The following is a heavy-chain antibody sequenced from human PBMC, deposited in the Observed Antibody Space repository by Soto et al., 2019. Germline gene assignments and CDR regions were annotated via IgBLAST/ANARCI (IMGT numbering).Heavy chain of an antibody. V-gene: IGHV4-59*01. Sequence: QVQLQESGPGLVKPSETLSLTCTVSGGSISSYYWSWIRQPPGKGLEWIGYIYYSGSTNYNPSLRSRVTLSVDTSKNQFSLKLSSVTTADTAVYCCARSIGDLTSFDLWGRGTLVTVSS. CDR2: IYYSGST. J-gene: IGHJ2*01. CDR1: GGSISSYY. D-gene: IGHD3-10*01. CDR3: ARSIGDLTSFDL.